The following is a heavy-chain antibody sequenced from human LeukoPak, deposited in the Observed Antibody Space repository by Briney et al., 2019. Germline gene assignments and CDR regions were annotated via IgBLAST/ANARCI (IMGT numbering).Heavy chain of an antibody. Sequence: ASVKVSCKASGYTFTSYGISWVRQAPGQGLEWMGWISAYNGNTNYAQKLQGRVTMTTDTSTSTAYMELRSLSSDDTAVYYCATTPFLWSGYSYYFDYWGQGTLVTVSS. J-gene: IGHJ4*02. CDR1: GYTFTSYG. V-gene: IGHV1-18*01. D-gene: IGHD3-3*01. CDR2: ISAYNGNT. CDR3: ATTPFLWSGYSYYFDY.